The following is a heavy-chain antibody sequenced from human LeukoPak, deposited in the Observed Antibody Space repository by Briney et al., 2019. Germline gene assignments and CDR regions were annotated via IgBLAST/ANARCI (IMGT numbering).Heavy chain of an antibody. CDR1: GFTFSSYW. CDR2: IRQDGSEK. J-gene: IGHJ6*03. D-gene: IGHD5-18*01. V-gene: IGHV3-7*04. Sequence: GGSLRLSCAASGFTFSSYWMSWVRQAPGKGLEWVANIRQDGSEKNYVDSVKGRFTISRDNAKNSLYLQMNSLRAEDTAVYYCARVKSGYSYGPHYYYYYYMDVWGKGTTVTVSS. CDR3: ARVKSGYSYGPHYYYYYYMDV.